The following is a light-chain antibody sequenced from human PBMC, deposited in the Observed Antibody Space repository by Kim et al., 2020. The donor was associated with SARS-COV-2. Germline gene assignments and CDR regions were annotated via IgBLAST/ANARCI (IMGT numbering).Light chain of an antibody. Sequence: GQSITISCTGPSSDISDSKFVSWYQHHPGEAPKLVIYDVSQRSSGVSDRFSASKSGDTASLTISELQAADEADYYCSSYTRSNTYVFGTGTQLTVL. V-gene: IGLV2-14*03. CDR2: DVS. J-gene: IGLJ1*01. CDR1: SSDISDSKF. CDR3: SSYTRSNTYV.